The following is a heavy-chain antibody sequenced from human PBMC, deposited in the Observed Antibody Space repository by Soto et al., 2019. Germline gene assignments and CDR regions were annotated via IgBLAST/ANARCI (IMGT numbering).Heavy chain of an antibody. CDR2: IYYSGST. Sequence: SETLSLTCTVSGGSISSSSYYWGWIRQPPGKGLEWIGSIYYSGSTYYNPSLKSRVTISVDTSKNQFSLKLSSVTAADTAVYYCARGLHLGELSFFDYWGQGTLVTVSS. D-gene: IGHD3-16*02. J-gene: IGHJ4*02. CDR1: GGSISSSSYY. V-gene: IGHV4-39*01. CDR3: ARGLHLGELSFFDY.